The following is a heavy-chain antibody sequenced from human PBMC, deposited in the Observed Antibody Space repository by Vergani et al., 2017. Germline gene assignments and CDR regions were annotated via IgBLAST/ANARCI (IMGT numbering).Heavy chain of an antibody. Sequence: QLQLQESDSRLVNPSQTLSLTCTLSGDAISRDTYSWNWVRQPPGKPLEWIGSVYYSGTTDYNPSLGGRVTMSIDKSKTHFSLTLTSVTAADSAFYFCARGQTGYSRDWSTYFFYMDVWGKGTTVTVSS. J-gene: IGHJ6*03. D-gene: IGHD3/OR15-3a*01. V-gene: IGHV4-30-2*01. CDR1: GDAISRDTYS. CDR3: ARGQTGYSRDWSTYFFYMDV. CDR2: VYYSGTT.